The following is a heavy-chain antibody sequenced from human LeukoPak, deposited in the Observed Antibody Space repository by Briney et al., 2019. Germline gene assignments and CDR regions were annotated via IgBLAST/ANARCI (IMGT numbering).Heavy chain of an antibody. V-gene: IGHV1-18*01. CDR3: ARGGSSGPKGWYDP. Sequence: ASVKVSCKASGYTFSNFGVTWVRQAPGQGLEWMGLISPYSGDTKYAQKLQGRLTLTTDTSTSTGYMDLRSLRSDDTAVYYCARGGSSGPKGWYDPWGQGTLVTVSS. CDR1: GYTFSNFG. CDR2: ISPYSGDT. J-gene: IGHJ5*02. D-gene: IGHD6-19*01.